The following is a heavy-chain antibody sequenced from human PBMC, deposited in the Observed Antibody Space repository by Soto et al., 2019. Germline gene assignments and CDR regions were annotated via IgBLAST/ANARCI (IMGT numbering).Heavy chain of an antibody. CDR3: ATGVIWIGYFTVDS. D-gene: IGHD3-3*01. CDR2: FIPVYRTL. J-gene: IGHJ4*02. V-gene: IGHV1-69*01. Sequence: QVQLVQSGADVKKPGSSVKVSCKASGGSFGNSAINWVRQTPGQGLEWLGGFIPVYRTLNYAQKFQGRVTIPADESTGTAYMTLSSLASDDTAVYYCATGVIWIGYFTVDSWGQGTRVTVAS. CDR1: GGSFGNSA.